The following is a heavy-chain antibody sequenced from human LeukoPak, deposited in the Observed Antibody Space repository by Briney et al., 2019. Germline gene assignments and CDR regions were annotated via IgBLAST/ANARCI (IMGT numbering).Heavy chain of an antibody. CDR2: IYHSGST. D-gene: IGHD5-24*01. CDR3: ARDSESSWFDY. V-gene: IGHV4-30-2*01. Sequence: PSETLSLTCTVSGGSISSGGYYWSWIRQPPGKGLEWIGYIYHSGSTYYNPSLKSRVTISVDTSKSQFSLKLSSVTAADTAVYYCARDSESSWFDYWGQGTLVTVSS. J-gene: IGHJ5*01. CDR1: GGSISSGGYY.